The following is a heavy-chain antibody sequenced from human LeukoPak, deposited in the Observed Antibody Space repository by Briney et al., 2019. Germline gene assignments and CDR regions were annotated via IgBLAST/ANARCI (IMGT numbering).Heavy chain of an antibody. CDR3: AKDRVYDSSGWYFDY. CDR2: IYHSGST. Sequence: PSETLSLTCTVSGYSISSGYYWGWIRQPPGKGLEWIGSIYHSGSTYYNPSLKSRVTISVDTSKNQFSLKLSSVTAADTAVYYCAKDRVYDSSGWYFDYWGQGTLVTVSS. J-gene: IGHJ4*02. V-gene: IGHV4-38-2*02. CDR1: GYSISSGYY. D-gene: IGHD3-22*01.